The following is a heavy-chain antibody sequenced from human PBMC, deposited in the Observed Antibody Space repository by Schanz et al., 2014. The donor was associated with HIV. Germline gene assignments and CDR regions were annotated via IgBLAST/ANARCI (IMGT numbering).Heavy chain of an antibody. Sequence: EVHLLESGGGLVQPGGSLTLSCAASGFTFTNHALSWVRQAPGRGLEWVSTVIGSGVRTIYADSVKGRFTISRDNSKNTLSLHMNSLRVEDTAVYYCAKAKGSYSATTFYFDFWGQGTLVTVSS. CDR3: AKAKGSYSATTFYFDF. J-gene: IGHJ4*02. CDR1: GFTFTNHA. CDR2: VIGSGVRT. D-gene: IGHD1-26*01. V-gene: IGHV3-23*01.